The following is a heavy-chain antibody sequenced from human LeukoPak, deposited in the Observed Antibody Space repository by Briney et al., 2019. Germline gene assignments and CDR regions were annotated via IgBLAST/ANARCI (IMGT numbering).Heavy chain of an antibody. J-gene: IGHJ4*02. CDR3: ARDTINWNYFDY. Sequence: GGSLRLSCAPSGFTLSSYWMSWVRQAPGNGVEWVANIKQAGSEKYYVDSVKGRFTISRDNAKNSLYLQMNSLRAEDTAVYYCARDTINWNYFDYWGQGTLVTVSS. V-gene: IGHV3-7*01. CDR2: IKQAGSEK. D-gene: IGHD1-1*01. CDR1: GFTLSSYW.